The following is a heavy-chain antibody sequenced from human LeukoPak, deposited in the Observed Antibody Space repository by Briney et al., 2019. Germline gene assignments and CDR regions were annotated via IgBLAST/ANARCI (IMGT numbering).Heavy chain of an antibody. J-gene: IGHJ4*02. V-gene: IGHV1-69*13. CDR2: IIPIFGTA. CDR3: ASTRVKDYDSSGYYFGAQ. CDR1: GGTFSSYA. D-gene: IGHD3-22*01. Sequence: ASVKVSCKASGGTFSSYAISWVRQAPGQGLEWMGGIIPIFGTANYAQKFQGGVTITADESTSTAYMELSSLRSEDTAVYYCASTRVKDYDSSGYYFGAQWGQGTLVTVSS.